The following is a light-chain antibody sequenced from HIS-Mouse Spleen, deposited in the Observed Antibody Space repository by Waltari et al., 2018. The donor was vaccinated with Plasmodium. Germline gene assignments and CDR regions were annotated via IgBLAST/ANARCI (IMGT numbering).Light chain of an antibody. Sequence: SYELTQPLSVSVALGQTARITCGGNNIGSKNVHWYQQKPGQAPVLVIYRDSKRPSGIPERFSGSNSGNTATLTSSRAQAGDEADYYCQVWDSSTANVVFGGGTKLTVL. CDR3: QVWDSSTANVV. J-gene: IGLJ2*01. CDR2: RDS. V-gene: IGLV3-9*01. CDR1: NIGSKN.